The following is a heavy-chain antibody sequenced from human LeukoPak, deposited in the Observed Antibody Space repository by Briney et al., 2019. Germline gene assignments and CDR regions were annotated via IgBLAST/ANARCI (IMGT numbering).Heavy chain of an antibody. CDR2: ISAYNGNT. CDR3: TRGGVLRYFDWLEDY. V-gene: IGHV1-18*01. Sequence: ASVKVSCKASGYTFTSYGISWVRQAPGQGLQWMGWISAYNGNTNYAQNLQGRVTMTTDTSTSTAYMELRSLRSDDTAVYYCTRGGVLRYFDWLEDYWGQGTLVTVSS. D-gene: IGHD3-9*01. CDR1: GYTFTSYG. J-gene: IGHJ4*02.